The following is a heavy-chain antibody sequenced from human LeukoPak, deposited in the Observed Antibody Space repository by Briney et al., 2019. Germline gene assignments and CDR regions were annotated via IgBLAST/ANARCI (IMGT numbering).Heavy chain of an antibody. CDR3: ARDSASPPVTFDY. CDR2: ITSSSSTL. V-gene: IGHV3-48*04. J-gene: IGHJ4*02. D-gene: IGHD4-17*01. Sequence: GGSLRLSCSAPGFPFSIYSMNWVRQAPGKGPEWISYITSSSSTLYYADSVNGRFTISRDNAKNSLYLQMSGLRVEDTAVYYCARDSASPPVTFDYWGLGTLVTVSS. CDR1: GFPFSIYS.